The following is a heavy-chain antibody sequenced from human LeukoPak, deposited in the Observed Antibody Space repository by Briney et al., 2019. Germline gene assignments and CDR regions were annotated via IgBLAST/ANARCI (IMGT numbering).Heavy chain of an antibody. CDR2: FYYSGST. CDR1: GGSISSYY. J-gene: IGHJ4*02. V-gene: IGHV4-59*01. CDR3: ARYQLGGFDY. D-gene: IGHD1-1*01. Sequence: SETLSLTCTVSGGSISSYYWSWIRQPPGKGLEWIGYFYYSGSTNYNPSLKSRVTISVDTSKNQFSLKLSSVTAADTAVYYCARYQLGGFDYWGQGTLVTVSS.